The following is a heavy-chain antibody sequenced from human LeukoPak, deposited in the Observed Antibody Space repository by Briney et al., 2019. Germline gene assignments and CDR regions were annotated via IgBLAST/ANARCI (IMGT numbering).Heavy chain of an antibody. CDR2: INPNSGGS. D-gene: IGHD4-17*01. J-gene: IGHJ2*01. V-gene: IGHV1-2*02. CDR3: ARGVGDYAWYFDL. CDR1: GGTFSSYA. Sequence: ASVKVSCKASGGTFSSYAISWVRQAPGQGLEWMGWINPNSGGSNYAQKFQGRVTMTRDTSISTAYMELSRLRSDDTAVYYCARGVGDYAWYFDLWGRGTLVTVSS.